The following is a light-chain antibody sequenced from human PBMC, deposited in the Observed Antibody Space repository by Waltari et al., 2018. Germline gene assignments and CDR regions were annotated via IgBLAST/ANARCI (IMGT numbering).Light chain of an antibody. J-gene: IGKJ3*01. Sequence: TIRASQGISSYLALYQLKPWKGPELLIYAASTLQSGVPSRFSGSVSGTDFTLTISSLQPDDFATYYCQQLNSYPLSFGPGTKVDVK. CDR3: QQLNSYPLS. CDR1: QGISSY. V-gene: IGKV1-9*01. CDR2: AAS.